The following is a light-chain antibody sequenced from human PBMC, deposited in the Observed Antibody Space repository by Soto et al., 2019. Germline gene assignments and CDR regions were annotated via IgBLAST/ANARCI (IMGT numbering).Light chain of an antibody. V-gene: IGLV2-14*01. Sequence: QSVLTQPASVSGSPGQSITISCTGTSSDVGGYNYVSWYQQHPGKAPKLMIYDVSNLPSGVSNRFSGSKPGNTASLSISGLQAEDEADYYCSSYTSSSTRVFGTGTKVTVL. J-gene: IGLJ1*01. CDR2: DVS. CDR1: SSDVGGYNY. CDR3: SSYTSSSTRV.